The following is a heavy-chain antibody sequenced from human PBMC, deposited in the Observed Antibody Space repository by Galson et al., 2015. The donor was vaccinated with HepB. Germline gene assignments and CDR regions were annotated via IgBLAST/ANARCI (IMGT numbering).Heavy chain of an antibody. V-gene: IGHV3-7*01. Sequence: SLRLSCAASGFTFSSYWMSWVRQAPGKGLEWVANIKQDGSEKYYVDSVKGRFTISRDNAKNSLYLQMNSLRAEDTAVYYCARVPQYPVVGAYYFDYWGQGTLVTVSS. D-gene: IGHD1-26*01. CDR2: IKQDGSEK. J-gene: IGHJ4*02. CDR1: GFTFSSYW. CDR3: ARVPQYPVVGAYYFDY.